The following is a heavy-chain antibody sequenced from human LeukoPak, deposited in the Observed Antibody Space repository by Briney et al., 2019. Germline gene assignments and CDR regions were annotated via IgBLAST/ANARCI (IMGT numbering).Heavy chain of an antibody. V-gene: IGHV4-59*08. CDR2: VSYSGNT. CDR1: GGSISSYY. D-gene: IGHD1-26*01. J-gene: IGHJ4*02. CDR3: ARLILSGSYLYYFDY. Sequence: SETLSLTCTVSGGSISSYYWSWIRQPPGKGLEWIGYVSYSGNTNYNPSLKSRVTISVDMSKNQFSLKLSSVTAADTAVYHCARLILSGSYLYYFDYWGQGTLVTVSS.